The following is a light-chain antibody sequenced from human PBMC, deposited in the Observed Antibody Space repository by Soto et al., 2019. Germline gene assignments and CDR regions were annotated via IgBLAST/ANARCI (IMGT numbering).Light chain of an antibody. CDR1: QSVASN. J-gene: IGKJ1*01. Sequence: DIVMTQSPASLSVSPGESVTLSCRASQSVASNLAWYQQKPGQAPRLLIYDASNRATGVPARFSGSGSGTDFTLTISDLEPADFGLYYCQQRLNWPPGFGQGTKVDIK. V-gene: IGKV3-11*01. CDR3: QQRLNWPPG. CDR2: DAS.